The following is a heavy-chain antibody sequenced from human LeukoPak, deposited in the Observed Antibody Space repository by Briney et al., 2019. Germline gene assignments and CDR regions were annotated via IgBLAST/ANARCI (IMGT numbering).Heavy chain of an antibody. D-gene: IGHD1-7*01. J-gene: IGHJ5*02. CDR3: CGNWNYGRFDP. CDR2: FYTSGST. CDR1: GGSISSYY. V-gene: IGHV4-4*07. Sequence: PSETLSLTCTVSGGSISSYYWSWIRQPAGKGLEWIGRFYTSGSTNYNPSLKSRVTMLVDTSKNQFSLKLSSVTAADTAVYYCCGNWNYGRFDPWGQGTLVTVSS.